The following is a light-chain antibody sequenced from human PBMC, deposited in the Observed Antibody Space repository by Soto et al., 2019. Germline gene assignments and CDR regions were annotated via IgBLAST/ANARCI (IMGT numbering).Light chain of an antibody. CDR2: GAS. Sequence: EIVLTQSPGTLSLSPGERATLSCRASQSVSSSYLAWYQQKPGQGPRLLIYGASSRATGIPDRFSGSGSGTAFTLTISRLEPEDFAVYYCQQYGSSPLTFAGGTKVEIK. V-gene: IGKV3-20*01. CDR3: QQYGSSPLT. CDR1: QSVSSSY. J-gene: IGKJ4*01.